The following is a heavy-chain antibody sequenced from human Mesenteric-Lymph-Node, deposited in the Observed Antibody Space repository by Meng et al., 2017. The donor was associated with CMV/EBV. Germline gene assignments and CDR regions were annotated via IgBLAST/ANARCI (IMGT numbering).Heavy chain of an antibody. D-gene: IGHD6-6*01. CDR3: AREGFPLDYYYYGMDV. Sequence: GGSLRLSCAASGFTFSSYAMHWVRQAPGKGLEWVAVISYDGSNKYYADSVKGRFTISRDNSKNTLYLQMNSLRAEDTAVYYCAREGFPLDYYYYGMDVWGQGTTVTVSS. CDR2: ISYDGSNK. CDR1: GFTFSSYA. J-gene: IGHJ6*02. V-gene: IGHV3-30-3*01.